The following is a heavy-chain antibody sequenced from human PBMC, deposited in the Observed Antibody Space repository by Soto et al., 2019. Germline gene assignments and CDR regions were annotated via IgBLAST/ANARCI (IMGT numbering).Heavy chain of an antibody. J-gene: IGHJ5*02. CDR1: GGSVSSGSYY. V-gene: IGHV4-61*01. D-gene: IGHD1-7*01. CDR3: ARHYGTRDRQYNWFDP. CDR2: IYYSGST. Sequence: QVQLQESGPGLVKPSETLSLTCTVSGGSVSSGSYYWSWIRQPPGKRLEWLGYIYYSGSTNYNPSRRSRVTISVDTSKNQFSLHLSSVTAADTAVYYWARHYGTRDRQYNWFDPWGQGTLVTVSS.